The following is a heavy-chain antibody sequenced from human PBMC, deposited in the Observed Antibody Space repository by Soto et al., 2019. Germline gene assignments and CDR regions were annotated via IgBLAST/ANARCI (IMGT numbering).Heavy chain of an antibody. CDR3: AKDQTIFGKFDY. Sequence: GSLRLSCAASGFTFSSYAMSWVRQAPGKGLEWVSAISGSGGSTYYADSVKGRFTISRDNSKNTLYLQMNSLRAEDTAVYHCAKDQTIFGKFDYWGQGTLVTVSS. CDR2: ISGSGGST. V-gene: IGHV3-23*01. D-gene: IGHD3-3*01. J-gene: IGHJ4*02. CDR1: GFTFSSYA.